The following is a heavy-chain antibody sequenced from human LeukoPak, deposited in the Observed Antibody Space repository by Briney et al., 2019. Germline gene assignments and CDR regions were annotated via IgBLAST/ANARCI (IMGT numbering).Heavy chain of an antibody. CDR2: IYYGGNT. D-gene: IGHD3-22*01. V-gene: IGHV4-59*01. J-gene: IGHJ4*02. Sequence: SETLSLTCTVSGGSISGFYWSWIRQPPGKELQYIAYIYYGGNTSYNPSLKSRVSISVDTSKNQFSLKLSSVTAADTAVYYCARGAPYYYENSAFYYYFDYWGQGTRVTVSS. CDR3: ARGAPYYYENSAFYYYFDY. CDR1: GGSISGFY.